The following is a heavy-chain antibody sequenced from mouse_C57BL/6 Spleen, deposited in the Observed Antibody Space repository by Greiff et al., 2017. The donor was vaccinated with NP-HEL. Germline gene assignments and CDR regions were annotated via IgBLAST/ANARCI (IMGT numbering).Heavy chain of an antibody. Sequence: QVQLQQPGAELVKPGASVKLSCKASGYTFTSYWMHWVKQRPGQGLEWIGMIHPNSGSTNYNEKFKSKAKLTVDKSSSTAYMQLSSLTSEDSAVYYCARESFYYGNPAWFAYWGQGTLVTVSA. D-gene: IGHD2-1*01. V-gene: IGHV1-64*01. CDR1: GYTFTSYW. J-gene: IGHJ3*01. CDR3: ARESFYYGNPAWFAY. CDR2: IHPNSGST.